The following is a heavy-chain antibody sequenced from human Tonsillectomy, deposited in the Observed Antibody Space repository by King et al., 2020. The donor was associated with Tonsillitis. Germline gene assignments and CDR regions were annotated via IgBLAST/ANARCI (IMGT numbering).Heavy chain of an antibody. CDR2: INHSGST. J-gene: IGHJ4*02. D-gene: IGHD4-17*01. CDR3: VRGPTVTHDFDY. CDR1: GGSFSDYY. Sequence: VQLQQWGAGLLKPSETLSLSCDVYGGSFSDYYWSWVRQPPGKGLEWIGEINHSGSTNYNPSLKSRVTISVDTSKNQFYLSLSSVTAADAAVYYCVRGPTVTHDFDYWGQGTLVTVSS. V-gene: IGHV4-34*01.